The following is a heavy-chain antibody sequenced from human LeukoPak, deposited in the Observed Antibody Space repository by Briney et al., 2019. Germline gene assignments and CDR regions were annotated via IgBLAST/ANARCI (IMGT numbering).Heavy chain of an antibody. CDR3: AGADPATNYYYYGMDV. V-gene: IGHV3-48*01. CDR1: GFTFSSYR. J-gene: IGHJ6*02. Sequence: GGSLRLSCAASGFTFSSYRMNWVRQAPGKGLEWVSYISRSSSTIYYADSVKGRFTISRDNAKNSLYLQVNSLRVEDTAVYYCAGADPATNYYYYGMDVWGQGITDTVSS. D-gene: IGHD2-15*01. CDR2: ISRSSSTI.